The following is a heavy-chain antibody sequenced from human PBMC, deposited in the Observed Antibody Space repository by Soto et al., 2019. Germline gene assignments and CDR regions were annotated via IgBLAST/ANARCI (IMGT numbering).Heavy chain of an antibody. D-gene: IGHD5-12*01. Sequence: GGSLRLSCAASGFTFSSYGMHWVRQAQGKGLEWVAVIWYEGITKNYADSVKGRFTISRDSSKNMVYLQMDSLKVEDTAVYYCARDVDRTSHLNWFDSWGQGVMVTVSS. CDR3: ARDVDRTSHLNWFDS. J-gene: IGHJ5*01. V-gene: IGHV3-33*08. CDR2: IWYEGITK. CDR1: GFTFSSYG.